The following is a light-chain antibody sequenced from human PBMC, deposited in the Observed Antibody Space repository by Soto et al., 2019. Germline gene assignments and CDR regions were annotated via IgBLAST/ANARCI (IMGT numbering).Light chain of an antibody. CDR1: QSLNNW. CDR2: KAS. J-gene: IGKJ4*01. V-gene: IGKV1-5*03. Sequence: DIQMTQSPSTLSASVGDRITITCWASQSLNNWLAWYQQKPGKPPKLLISKASNLESGDPARFSGSGSETEFTLTISSLQPDDFATYYCHQYTSYCFLSFAGGTRVDIK. CDR3: HQYTSYCFLS.